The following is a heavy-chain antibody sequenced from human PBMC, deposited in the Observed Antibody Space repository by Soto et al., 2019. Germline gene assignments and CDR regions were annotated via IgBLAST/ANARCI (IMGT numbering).Heavy chain of an antibody. V-gene: IGHV4-34*01. CDR3: ARQPLRSRRFDP. CDR1: GGSFSDWY. CDR2: INHSGST. D-gene: IGHD3-3*01. J-gene: IGHJ5*02. Sequence: SETLSLTCAVYGGSFSDWYWSWIRQPPGKGLEWIGEINHSGSTNYNPSLKSRVTISADTSKNQFSLKLTSVTAADTAVYYCARQPLRSRRFDPWGLEILVTVSS.